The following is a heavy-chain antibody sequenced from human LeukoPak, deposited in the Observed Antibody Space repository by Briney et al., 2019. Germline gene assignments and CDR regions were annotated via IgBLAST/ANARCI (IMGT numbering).Heavy chain of an antibody. V-gene: IGHV4-61*02. CDR1: GGSISSGSYY. J-gene: IGHJ4*01. CDR2: IYTSGST. CDR3: ARRWDRGPMDEYFDF. D-gene: IGHD3/OR15-3a*01. Sequence: PSETLSLTCTVSGGSISSGSYYWSWIRQPAGKGLEWIGRIYTSGSTNYNPSLKSRVTISVDTSKNQFSLKLSSVTAADTAVYYCARRWDRGPMDEYFDFWGHGLLVTVPA.